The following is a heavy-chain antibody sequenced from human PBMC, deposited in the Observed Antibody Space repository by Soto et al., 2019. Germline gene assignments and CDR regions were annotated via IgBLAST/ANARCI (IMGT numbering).Heavy chain of an antibody. D-gene: IGHD6-6*01. CDR2: IIPIFDKP. Sequence: VNVSCKASGGSFYNYAVTWVRQAPGQGLEWVGSIIPIFDKPNYAQKLQGRVTITADKSTSIVYMELSNLTSGDTAVYYCAKRTGLAARLASPAYYGLDVWGQGTTVTVSS. V-gene: IGHV1-69*04. J-gene: IGHJ6*02. CDR3: AKRTGLAARLASPAYYGLDV. CDR1: GGSFYNYA.